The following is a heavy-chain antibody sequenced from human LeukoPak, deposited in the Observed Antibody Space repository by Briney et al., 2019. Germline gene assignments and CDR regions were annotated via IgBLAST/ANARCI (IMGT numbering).Heavy chain of an antibody. CDR3: AKDGTGWSRES. Sequence: SDTLSLPCTVSGYPISSGYHRSWIRQPPGEGLEWIANIHHSWNPHYNPPLRSRVPISIDTSKNQFSLRLSSVTATDTAVYYDAKDGTGWSRESWGQGSLVTVYS. J-gene: IGHJ4*02. CDR1: GYPISSGYH. D-gene: IGHD6-19*01. CDR2: IHHSWNP. V-gene: IGHV4-38-2*02.